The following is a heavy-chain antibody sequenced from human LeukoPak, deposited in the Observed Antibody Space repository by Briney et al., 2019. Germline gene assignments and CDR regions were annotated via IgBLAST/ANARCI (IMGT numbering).Heavy chain of an antibody. CDR3: ARGPFALYGSGSYYRI. D-gene: IGHD3-10*01. Sequence: PSETLSLTCAVYGGSFSGYYWSWIRQPPGKGLEWIGEINHSGSTNYNPSPKSRVTISVDTSKNQFSLKLSSVTAADTAVYYCARGPFALYGSGSYYRIWGQGTLVTVSS. V-gene: IGHV4-34*01. J-gene: IGHJ4*02. CDR2: INHSGST. CDR1: GGSFSGYY.